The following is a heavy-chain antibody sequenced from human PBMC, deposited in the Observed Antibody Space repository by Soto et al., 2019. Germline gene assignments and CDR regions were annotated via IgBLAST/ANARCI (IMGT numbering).Heavy chain of an antibody. CDR3: ARDGGRELPRRAPDYYYYGMDV. J-gene: IGHJ6*02. CDR1: GFTFSSYA. Sequence: GGSLRLSCAASGFTFSSYAMHWVRQAPGKGLEWVAVISYDGSNKYYADSVKGRFTISRDNSKNTLYLQMNSLRAEDTAVYYCARDGGRELPRRAPDYYYYGMDVWGQGTTVTVSS. CDR2: ISYDGSNK. D-gene: IGHD1-26*01. V-gene: IGHV3-30-3*01.